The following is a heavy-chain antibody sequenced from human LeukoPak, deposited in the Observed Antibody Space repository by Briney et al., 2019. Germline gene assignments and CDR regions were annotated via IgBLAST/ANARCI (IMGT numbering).Heavy chain of an antibody. V-gene: IGHV4-30-2*01. D-gene: IGHD1-26*01. CDR2: IYQSGST. CDR3: ARGARRGGSYYFEY. J-gene: IGHJ4*02. Sequence: SETLSLTCDVSGGSISTIGYSWSWIRQPPGKGLEWIGYIYQSGSTSYNPSLQSRVTISIDRSKNQFSLKLSSVTAADTAVYYCARGARRGGSYYFEYWGQGTLVTVSS. CDR1: GGSISTIGYS.